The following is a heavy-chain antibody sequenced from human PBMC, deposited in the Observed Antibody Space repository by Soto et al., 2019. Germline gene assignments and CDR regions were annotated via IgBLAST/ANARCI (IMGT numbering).Heavy chain of an antibody. V-gene: IGHV4-59*11. J-gene: IGHJ4*02. CDR1: GGSISGHY. D-gene: IGHD6-19*01. CDR2: IFYSGST. Sequence: SEPLSLPCTVSGGSISGHYWTWIRKSPGKGLEWIGYIFYSGSTNYNPSLKSRVTISVDTSKNQFSLKLSSVTAADTAVYYCARVGSSGWSPDYWGQGTLVTVSS. CDR3: ARVGSSGWSPDY.